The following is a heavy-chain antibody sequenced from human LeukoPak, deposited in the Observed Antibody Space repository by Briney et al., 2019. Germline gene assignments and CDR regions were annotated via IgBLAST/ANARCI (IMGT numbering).Heavy chain of an antibody. CDR3: ATDLGFGESRS. Sequence: AGSLRLSYAASGFTFSHYAMSWVRQAPGKGLQWVSSISSSSSYIYYADSVKGRFTISRDNAKNSLYLQMNSLRAEDTAVYYCATDLGFGESRSCGQGTLVTVSS. V-gene: IGHV3-21*01. CDR1: GFTFSHYA. CDR2: ISSSSSYI. J-gene: IGHJ4*02. D-gene: IGHD3-10*01.